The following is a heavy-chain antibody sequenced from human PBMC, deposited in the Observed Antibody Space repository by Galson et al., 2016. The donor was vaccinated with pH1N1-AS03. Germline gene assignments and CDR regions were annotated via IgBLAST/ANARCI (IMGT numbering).Heavy chain of an antibody. CDR3: ARGHYSSSFYWVDP. J-gene: IGHJ5*02. Sequence: CAISGDSVSSNSAAWNWIRRSPSRGLEWLGRTYYRSKWYNDYAVSVKSRITINPDTSKNQFSLQLNSVTPEDTAVYYCARGHYSSSFYWVDPWGQGTLVTVSS. CDR1: GDSVSSNSAA. CDR2: TYYRSKWYN. D-gene: IGHD6-6*01. V-gene: IGHV6-1*01.